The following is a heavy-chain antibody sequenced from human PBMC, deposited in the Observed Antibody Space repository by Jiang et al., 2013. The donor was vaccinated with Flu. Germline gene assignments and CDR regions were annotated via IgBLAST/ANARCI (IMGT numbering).Heavy chain of an antibody. D-gene: IGHD6-13*01. CDR3: ARDGLSSAGTDH. V-gene: IGHV4-39*02. CDR1: GGSISSSNYY. J-gene: IGHJ4*02. CDR2: IYYTGNT. Sequence: GLVKPSETLSLTCTVSGGSISSSNYYWSWIRQPPGEGLEWIGSIYYTGNTYYNPSVTSRVAISVDTSKNQFSLNLSSVTAADTAMYYCARDGLSSAGTDHWGQGTL.